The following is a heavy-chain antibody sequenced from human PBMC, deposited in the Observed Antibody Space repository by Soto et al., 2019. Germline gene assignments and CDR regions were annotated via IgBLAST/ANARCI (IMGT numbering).Heavy chain of an antibody. D-gene: IGHD4-17*01. Sequence: GGSLRLSCAASGFIFSDYSMNWVRQAPGKGLEWIAYICSSNIHYADSVKGRFTISRDNAQNSVYLQMNSLRAEDTAVYYCARDWSYAFDYWGPGSLVTVSS. J-gene: IGHJ4*02. CDR1: GFIFSDYS. CDR3: ARDWSYAFDY. CDR2: ICSSNI. V-gene: IGHV3-48*01.